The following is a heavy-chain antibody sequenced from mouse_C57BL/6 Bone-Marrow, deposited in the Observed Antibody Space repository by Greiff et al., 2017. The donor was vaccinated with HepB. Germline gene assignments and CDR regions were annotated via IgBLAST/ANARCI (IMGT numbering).Heavy chain of an antibody. CDR1: GYTFTSYG. Sequence: VKLQESGAELARPGASVKLSCKASGYTFTSYGISWVKQRTGQGLEWIGEIYPRSGNTYYNEKFKGKATLTADKSSSTAYMELRSLTSEDSAVYFCARGGIGYAPAYWGQGTLVTVSA. CDR3: ARGGIGYAPAY. D-gene: IGHD2-2*01. CDR2: IYPRSGNT. J-gene: IGHJ3*01. V-gene: IGHV1-81*01.